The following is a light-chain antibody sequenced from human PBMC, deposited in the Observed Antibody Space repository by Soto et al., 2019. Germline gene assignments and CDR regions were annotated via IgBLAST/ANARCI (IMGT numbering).Light chain of an antibody. J-gene: IGLJ1*01. V-gene: IGLV2-14*01. CDR2: EVS. CDR1: SSDVGGYNY. CDR3: SSYTSSSTLSV. Sequence: QSVLTQPASVSGSPGHSITISCTGTSSDVGGYNYVSWYRQHPGKAPKLMSYEVSNRPSGVSNRSSGSKSGNTASLTISGLQAEDEADYYCSSYTSSSTLSVFGTGTKVTVL.